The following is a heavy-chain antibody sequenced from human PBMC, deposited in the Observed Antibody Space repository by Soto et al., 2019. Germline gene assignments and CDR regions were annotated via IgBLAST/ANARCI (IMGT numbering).Heavy chain of an antibody. V-gene: IGHV3-33*01. Sequence: QVQLVESGGGVVQPGTSLRLSCVATGFTFSNYGIHWVRQAPGRGLEWVAVIWHDGSQKYLTDSVRGRFTISRDNSKNTVYLQMNSLRVEDTAVYYCEGRDDPFHVWAKGRWSPSPQ. J-gene: IGHJ3*01. CDR3: EGRDDPFHV. CDR2: IWHDGSQK. CDR1: GFTFSNYG.